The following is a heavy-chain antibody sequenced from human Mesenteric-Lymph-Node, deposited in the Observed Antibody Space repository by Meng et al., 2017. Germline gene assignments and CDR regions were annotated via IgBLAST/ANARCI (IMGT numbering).Heavy chain of an antibody. D-gene: IGHD3-22*01. CDR2: INPNSGGT. Sequence: ASVKVSCKASGYTFTGYYMHWVRQAPGQGLEWMGRINPNSGGTNYAQKFQGRVTMTRDTSISTAYMELSRLRSDDTAVYYCARTDYYDSSGSSPAGTDAFDIWGQGTMVTVSS. CDR1: GYTFTGYY. V-gene: IGHV1-2*06. J-gene: IGHJ3*02. CDR3: ARTDYYDSSGSSPAGTDAFDI.